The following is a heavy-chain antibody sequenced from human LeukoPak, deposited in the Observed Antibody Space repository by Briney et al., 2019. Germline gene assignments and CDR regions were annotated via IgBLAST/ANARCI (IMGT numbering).Heavy chain of an antibody. D-gene: IGHD3-16*01. Sequence: GESLRLSCAASGFTFSNYWMTWVRQAPGKGLEWVANMNQDGSGKYYVDSVKGRFAISRDNAKNSLYLQMNNLRVEDTAVYYCARDNDRKDDSWGQETLVTVSS. V-gene: IGHV3-7*01. CDR2: MNQDGSGK. CDR3: ARDNDRKDDS. CDR1: GFTFSNYW. J-gene: IGHJ5*02.